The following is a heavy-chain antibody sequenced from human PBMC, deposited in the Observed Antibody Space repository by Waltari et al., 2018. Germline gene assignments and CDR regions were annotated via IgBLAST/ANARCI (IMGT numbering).Heavy chain of an antibody. CDR2: IIPILGIA. V-gene: IGHV1-69*04. D-gene: IGHD1-7*01. Sequence: QVQLVQSGAEVKKPGSSVKVSCKASGGTFSSYAISWVRQAPGQGLEWMGRIIPILGIANYAQKFQGRVTITADKSTSTAYMELSSLRSEDTAVYYCARALNYEPYWYFDLWGRGTLVTVSS. CDR3: ARALNYEPYWYFDL. CDR1: GGTFSSYA. J-gene: IGHJ2*01.